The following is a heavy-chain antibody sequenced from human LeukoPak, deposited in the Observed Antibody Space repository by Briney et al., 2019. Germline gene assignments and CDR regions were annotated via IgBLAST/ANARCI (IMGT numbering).Heavy chain of an antibody. CDR3: ARSQYYDILTGYYSPLHY. Sequence: SETLSLTCTVSGGSISSYYWSWIRQPPGKGLEWIGYIYYSGSTNYNPSLKSRVTISVDTSKNQFSLKLSSVTAADTAVYYCARSQYYDILTGYYSPLHYWGQGTLVTVSS. CDR1: GGSISSYY. CDR2: IYYSGST. V-gene: IGHV4-59*08. D-gene: IGHD3-9*01. J-gene: IGHJ4*02.